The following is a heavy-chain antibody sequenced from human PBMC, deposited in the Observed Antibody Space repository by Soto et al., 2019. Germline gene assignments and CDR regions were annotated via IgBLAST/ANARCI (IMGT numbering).Heavy chain of an antibody. V-gene: IGHV1-69*01. CDR1: GGTFSSYA. CDR2: IIPIFGTA. J-gene: IGHJ4*02. CDR3: ARPRGGGGSCCHHFDY. Sequence: QVQLVQSGAEVKKPGSSVKVSCKASGGTFSSYAISWVRQAPGQGLEWMGGIIPIFGTANYAQKFQGRVTITADESPSTAYMELSSLRSEDTAVYYCARPRGGGGSCCHHFDYWGQGTLVTVSS. D-gene: IGHD2-15*01.